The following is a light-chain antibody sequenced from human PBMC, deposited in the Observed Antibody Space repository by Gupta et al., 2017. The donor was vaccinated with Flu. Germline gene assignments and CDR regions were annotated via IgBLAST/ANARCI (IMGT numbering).Light chain of an antibody. CDR1: QGISSY. Sequence: GGRVTITCRASQGISSYLAWYQQKPGKAPKLLIYTASTLQSGVPSRFSGSGSGTEFTLTISSLQPEDFATYYCQQLNTDPPFTFGPGTKVDI. CDR2: TAS. CDR3: QQLNTDPPFT. V-gene: IGKV1-9*01. J-gene: IGKJ3*01.